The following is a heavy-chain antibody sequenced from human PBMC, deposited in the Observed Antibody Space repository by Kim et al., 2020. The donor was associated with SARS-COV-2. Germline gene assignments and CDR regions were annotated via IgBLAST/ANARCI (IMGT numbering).Heavy chain of an antibody. CDR2: IGPNTGGT. CDR3: ARVGRPYAHDY. Sequence: ASVKVSCKASGYTFTDYYINWVRQAPGQGLECMGRIGPNTGGTNSAHHFQGRVTMTRDTSISTAHLELSGLTSDDTALYYCARVGRPYAHDYGCQGSLVT. D-gene: IGHD1-26*01. V-gene: IGHV1-2*06. J-gene: IGHJ4*02. CDR1: GYTFTDYY.